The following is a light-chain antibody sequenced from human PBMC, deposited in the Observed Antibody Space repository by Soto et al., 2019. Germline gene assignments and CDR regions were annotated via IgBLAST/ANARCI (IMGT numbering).Light chain of an antibody. V-gene: IGLV1-40*01. CDR2: GNS. Sequence: QSVLTQPPSVSGAPGQRVTISCTGSSSNIGAGYDVHWYQQLPGTAPKLLIYGNSNRPSGVPDRFSGSKSGTSASLAITGLQAEDEADYYCQSHDSSLSGLGVFGGGTKLTVL. J-gene: IGLJ2*01. CDR3: QSHDSSLSGLGV. CDR1: SSNIGAGYD.